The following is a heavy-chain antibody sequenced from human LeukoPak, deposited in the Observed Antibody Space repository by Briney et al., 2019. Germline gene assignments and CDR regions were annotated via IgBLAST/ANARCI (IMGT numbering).Heavy chain of an antibody. J-gene: IGHJ4*02. CDR3: ARSDTHHIHSSSWHFDY. CDR1: GDSVSSYY. V-gene: IGHV4-59*02. D-gene: IGHD6-13*01. Sequence: SETLSLTCTVSGDSVSSYYWNWIRQPPGKGSEWFGYIHHSGTTNNNPSLRSRATMSVDTSRNQFSLDLISVTAADTAVCYCARSDTHHIHSSSWHFDYWGQGTLVTVPS. CDR2: IHHSGTT.